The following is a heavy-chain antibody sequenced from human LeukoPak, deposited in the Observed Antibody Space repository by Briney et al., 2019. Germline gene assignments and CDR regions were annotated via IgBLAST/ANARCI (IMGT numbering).Heavy chain of an antibody. CDR2: IIPFFGTT. V-gene: IGHV1-69*05. CDR3: ARGPFGDYSGTYYYYYMDV. D-gene: IGHD4-23*01. Sequence: SVKVSCKASGGTFSNYAISWVRQAPGQGLEWMGGIIPFFGTTKYIQKFQGRLTVTTDESTSTAYMELSSLRPEDTAVYYCARGPFGDYSGTYYYYYMDVWGKGTTVTVSS. CDR1: GGTFSNYA. J-gene: IGHJ6*03.